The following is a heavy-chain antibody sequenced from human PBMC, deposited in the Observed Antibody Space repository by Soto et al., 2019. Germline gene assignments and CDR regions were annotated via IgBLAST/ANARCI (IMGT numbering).Heavy chain of an antibody. CDR2: IYYNGII. CDR3: ARGIQEGFDT. CDR1: GGSITSYH. D-gene: IGHD5-18*01. J-gene: IGHJ5*02. V-gene: IGHV4-30-4*01. Sequence: SETLSLTCIVPGGSITSYHWSWIRQPPGKDLEWIAYIYYNGIIHYNPSLKSRVTISLDPSKNQFSLTMTSVTDADTAVYSCARGIQEGFDTWGQGTLVTVSS.